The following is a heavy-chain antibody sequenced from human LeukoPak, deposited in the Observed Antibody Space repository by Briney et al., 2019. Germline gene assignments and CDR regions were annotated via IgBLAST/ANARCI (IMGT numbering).Heavy chain of an antibody. V-gene: IGHV3-30*02. Sequence: GGSLRLSCSSPGFTLSRSNMHWLRRTPGKGLEWVAFIRYDGGSEYYAESVRGRFTISRDNNKNTLFLQMKSLRPEDTGLYYCARMTPVAGNSDSWGQGTLVTVSS. CDR3: ARMTPVAGNSDS. J-gene: IGHJ4*02. D-gene: IGHD6-19*01. CDR2: IRYDGGSE. CDR1: GFTLSRSN.